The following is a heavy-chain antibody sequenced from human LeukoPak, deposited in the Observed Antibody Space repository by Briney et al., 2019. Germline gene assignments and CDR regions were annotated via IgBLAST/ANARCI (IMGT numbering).Heavy chain of an antibody. J-gene: IGHJ6*02. D-gene: IGHD3-10*01. CDR1: GYTFTSYD. CDR3: ARDPVLLWFGELLSYGMDV. CDR2: MNPNSGNT. Sequence: ASVKVSCKASGYTFTSYDINWVRQATGQGLEWMGWMNPNSGNTGYAQKFQGRVTMTRNTSISTAYMELSSLRSEDTAVYYCARDPVLLWFGELLSYGMDVWGQGTTVTVSS. V-gene: IGHV1-8*01.